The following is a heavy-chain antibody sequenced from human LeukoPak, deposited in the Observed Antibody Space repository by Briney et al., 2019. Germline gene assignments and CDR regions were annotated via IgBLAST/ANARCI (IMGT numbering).Heavy chain of an antibody. CDR1: GGSITSSSYY. CDR3: VREGQSTRFDF. D-gene: IGHD2/OR15-2a*01. V-gene: IGHV4-39*07. Sequence: KSSETLSLTCTVSGGSITSSSYYWALIRQPPGKGLEWIGTIYYSGNTYYNPSLKSRVTISIDTSKNQFSLILTSVTAADTALYYCVREGQSTRFDFWGQGTLVTVSS. CDR2: IYYSGNT. J-gene: IGHJ4*02.